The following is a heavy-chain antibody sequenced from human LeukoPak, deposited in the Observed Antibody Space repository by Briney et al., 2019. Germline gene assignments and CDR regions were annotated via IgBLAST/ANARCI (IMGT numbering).Heavy chain of an antibody. CDR1: GFTFSSYE. CDR2: ISSSSCYI. V-gene: IGHV3-21*01. J-gene: IGHJ6*02. CDR3: ATQASPRTYYYYGMDV. Sequence: PGGSLRLSCAASGFTFSSYEMNWVRQAPGKGLEWVSSISSSSCYIYYADSVKGRFTISRDNAKNSLYLQMNSLRAEDTAVYYCATQASPRTYYYYGMDVWGQGTTVTVSS.